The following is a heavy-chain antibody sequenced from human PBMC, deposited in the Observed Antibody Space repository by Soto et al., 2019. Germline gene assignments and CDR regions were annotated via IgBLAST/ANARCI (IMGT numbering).Heavy chain of an antibody. Sequence: EVQLLESGGGLVQPGGSLRLSCAASGFTFSSYAMSWVRQAPGKGLEWVSAISGSGGSTYYADSVKGRFTISRDNSKNTLYLQMNSLRAEDTAVYYCAKDIGRITMIVVVGYFDYWGQGTLVTVSS. V-gene: IGHV3-23*01. CDR2: ISGSGGST. CDR3: AKDIGRITMIVVVGYFDY. D-gene: IGHD3-22*01. CDR1: GFTFSSYA. J-gene: IGHJ4*02.